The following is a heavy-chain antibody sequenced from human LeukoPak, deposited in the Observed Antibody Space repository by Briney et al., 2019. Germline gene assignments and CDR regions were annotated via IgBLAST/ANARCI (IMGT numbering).Heavy chain of an antibody. D-gene: IGHD1-26*01. CDR2: IYYSGST. CDR1: GGSISSYY. V-gene: IGHV4-59*01. CDR3: ARDLGSSTVGATGFDP. J-gene: IGHJ5*02. Sequence: SETLSLTCTVSGGSISSYYWSWIRQPPGKGLEWIGYIYYSGSTNYNPSLKSRVTISVDTSKNQFSLKLSSVTAADTAVYYCARDLGSSTVGATGFDPWGQGTLVTVSS.